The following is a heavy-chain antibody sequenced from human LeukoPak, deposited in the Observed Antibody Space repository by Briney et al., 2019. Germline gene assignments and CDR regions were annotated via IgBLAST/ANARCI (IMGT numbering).Heavy chain of an antibody. CDR1: GGSISSYY. CDR3: ARNRDGYNSFDY. CDR2: TYYSGST. J-gene: IGHJ4*02. D-gene: IGHD5-24*01. V-gene: IGHV4-59*12. Sequence: SETLSLTCTVSGGSISSYYWSWIRQPPGKGLEWIGYTYYSGSTNYNPSLKSRVTISVDTSKNHFSLKLSSVTAADMAVYYCARNRDGYNSFDYWGQGTLVTVSS.